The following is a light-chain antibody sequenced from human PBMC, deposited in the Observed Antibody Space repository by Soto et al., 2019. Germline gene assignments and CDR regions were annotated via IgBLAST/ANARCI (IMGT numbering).Light chain of an antibody. Sequence: SYELTQPPSVSVSPGQTASMTCSGDKLGGKYVCWYQQKPCQSPVLVIYDDSKRPSGIPERFSGSNSGNTATLTISGTQAMDEADYYCQAWDSSVVFGGGTKLTVL. V-gene: IGLV3-1*01. CDR3: QAWDSSVV. CDR1: KLGGKY. J-gene: IGLJ2*01. CDR2: DDS.